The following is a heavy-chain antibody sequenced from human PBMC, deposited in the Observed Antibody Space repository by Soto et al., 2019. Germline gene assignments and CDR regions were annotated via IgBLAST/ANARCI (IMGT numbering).Heavy chain of an antibody. J-gene: IGHJ4*02. CDR1: GGSISSGDYS. Sequence: QLQLQESGAGLVRPSQTLSLTCAVSGGSISSGDYSWSWIRQPPGKGLEWIGYIYHSGSTYYNPSLKSRVSISVDISKNQFSLKLTSVTAADTAVYYCARGHDSNDNWGQGTLVTVSS. V-gene: IGHV4-30-2*01. CDR2: IYHSGST. D-gene: IGHD4-4*01. CDR3: ARGHDSNDN.